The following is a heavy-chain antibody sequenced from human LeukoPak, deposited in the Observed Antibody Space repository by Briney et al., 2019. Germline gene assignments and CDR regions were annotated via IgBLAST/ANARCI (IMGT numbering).Heavy chain of an antibody. Sequence: SETLSLTCTVSGGSISSYYWSWIRQPAGKGLEWIGRIYTSGSTNYNPSLKSRVTMSVDTSKNQFSLKLSSVTAADTAVYYCARATHSGSLAPFDFWGQGTLVTVSS. CDR1: GGSISSYY. D-gene: IGHD1-26*01. CDR2: IYTSGST. J-gene: IGHJ4*02. V-gene: IGHV4-4*07. CDR3: ARATHSGSLAPFDF.